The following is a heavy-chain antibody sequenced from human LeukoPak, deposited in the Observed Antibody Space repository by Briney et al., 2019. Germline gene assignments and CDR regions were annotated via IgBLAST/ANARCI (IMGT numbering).Heavy chain of an antibody. CDR2: IWYDGSNK. CDR1: GFSFSNYG. CDR3: ARSNNGGWGYCDY. Sequence: GGSLRHSCAAPGFSFSNYGMHWVRQTPGKGLERVAVIWYDGSNKYYADSVKGRVTISRDNSRNALYVQRSSLRAEDTAVYYCARSNNGGWGYCDYWGQGSLVSVSS. J-gene: IGHJ4*02. V-gene: IGHV3-33*01. D-gene: IGHD3-16*01.